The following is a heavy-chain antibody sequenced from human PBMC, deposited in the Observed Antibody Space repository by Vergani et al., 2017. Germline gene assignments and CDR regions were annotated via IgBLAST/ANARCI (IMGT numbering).Heavy chain of an antibody. D-gene: IGHD5-24*01. J-gene: IGHJ6*04. V-gene: IGHV3-48*04. CDR3: ASLEEMATIRDV. CDR2: ISSSSSTI. CDR1: GFTFSSYS. Sequence: EVQLVESGGGLVQPGGSLRLSCAASGFTFSSYSMNWVRQAPGKGLEWVSYISSSSSTIYYADSVKVRFTISRDNAKNSLYLQMNSLRAEDTAVYYCASLEEMATIRDVWGKGTTVTVSS.